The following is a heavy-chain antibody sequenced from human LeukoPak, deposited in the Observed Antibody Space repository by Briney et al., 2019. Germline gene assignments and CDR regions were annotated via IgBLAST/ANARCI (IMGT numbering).Heavy chain of an antibody. CDR2: IYYSGST. V-gene: IGHV4-59*01. J-gene: IGHJ6*03. D-gene: IGHD2-15*01. CDR1: GGSISSYY. CDR3: ARGWSCSGGSCYQVPYYYYMDV. Sequence: SETLSLTCTFSGGSISSYYWSWIRQPPGKGLEWIGYIYYSGSTNYNPSLKSRVTISVDTSKNQFSLKLSSVTAADTAVYYCARGWSCSGGSCYQVPYYYYMDVWGKGTTVTVSS.